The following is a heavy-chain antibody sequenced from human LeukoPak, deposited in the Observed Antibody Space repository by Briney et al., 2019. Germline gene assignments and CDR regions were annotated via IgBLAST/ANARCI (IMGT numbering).Heavy chain of an antibody. Sequence: ASVKVSCKASGGTFSSYAISWVRQAPGQGLEWMGWINPNSGGTNYAQKFQGWVTMTRDTSISTAYMELSRLRSDDTAVYYCARDLYGDHIFDCWGQGTLVTVSS. CDR1: GGTFSSYA. CDR2: INPNSGGT. CDR3: ARDLYGDHIFDC. D-gene: IGHD4-17*01. V-gene: IGHV1-2*04. J-gene: IGHJ4*02.